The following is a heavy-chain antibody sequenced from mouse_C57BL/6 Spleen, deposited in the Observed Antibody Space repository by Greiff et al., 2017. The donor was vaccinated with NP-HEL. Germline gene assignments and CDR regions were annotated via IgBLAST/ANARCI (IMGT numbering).Heavy chain of an antibody. CDR3: VRQGTAQAFDY. D-gene: IGHD3-2*02. CDR2: IRSKSNNYAT. J-gene: IGHJ2*01. CDR1: GFSFNTYA. Sequence: GGGLVQPKGSLKLSCAASGFSFNTYAMNWVRQAPGKGLEWVARIRSKSNNYATYYADSVKDRFTISRDDSESMLYLQMNNLKTEDTAMYYCVRQGTAQAFDYWGQGTTLTVSS. V-gene: IGHV10-1*01.